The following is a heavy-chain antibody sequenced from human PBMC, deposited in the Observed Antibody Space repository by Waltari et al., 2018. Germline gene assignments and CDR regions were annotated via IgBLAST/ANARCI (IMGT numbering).Heavy chain of an antibody. J-gene: IGHJ6*02. Sequence: QLQLQESGPGLVKPSETLSLTCTVSGGSIRSSSYYWGWIRQPPGKGLEWIGSIYYSGSTYYNPSLKSRVTISVDTSKNQFSLKLSSVTAADTAVYYCARGWEDSSGYYPYYYYGMDVWGQGTTVTVSS. D-gene: IGHD3-22*01. CDR2: IYYSGST. V-gene: IGHV4-39*07. CDR1: GGSIRSSSYY. CDR3: ARGWEDSSGYYPYYYYGMDV.